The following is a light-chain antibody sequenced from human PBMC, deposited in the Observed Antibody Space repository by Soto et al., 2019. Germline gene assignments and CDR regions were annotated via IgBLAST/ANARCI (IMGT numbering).Light chain of an antibody. CDR2: AAS. Sequence: IQRTQSPSSLSASVGDRSTITCLASQGISNYLAWYQQKPGEVPKLLIYAASTLQSGVPSRFSGSGSGTDFTLTISSLQPEDVATYYCQKYNSAPRTFGQGTKVDIK. V-gene: IGKV1-27*01. CDR3: QKYNSAPRT. J-gene: IGKJ1*01. CDR1: QGISNY.